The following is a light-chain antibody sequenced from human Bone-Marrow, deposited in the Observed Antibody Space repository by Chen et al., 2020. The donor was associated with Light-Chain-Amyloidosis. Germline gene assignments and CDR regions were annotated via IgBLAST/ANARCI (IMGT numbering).Light chain of an antibody. Sequence: SYELTQPPSVSVSPGQTARITGSGDDLPTKYAYWYQQKPGQAPVLVIHRDTERPSGISERFSGSSSGTTATLTISGVQAEDEADYHGQSADSSGTYGVIFGGGTKLTVL. J-gene: IGLJ2*01. CDR2: RDT. CDR3: QSADSSGTYGVI. CDR1: DLPTKY. V-gene: IGLV3-25*03.